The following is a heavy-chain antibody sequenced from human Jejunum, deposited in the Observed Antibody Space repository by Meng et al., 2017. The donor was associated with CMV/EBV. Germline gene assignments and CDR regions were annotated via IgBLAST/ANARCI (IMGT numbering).Heavy chain of an antibody. V-gene: IGHV4-4*02. D-gene: IGHD2/OR15-2a*01. J-gene: IGHJ4*02. CDR1: SSRNW. Sequence: SSRNWWGWVRQPPGKGLEWVGEMSPTASSNYNPSLKSRVTMSLDRSRNQFSLRLSSVTAADTAVYYCARGRSTWTTSYEGTFNYWGQGILVTVSS. CDR2: MSPTASS. CDR3: ARGRSTWTTSYEGTFNY.